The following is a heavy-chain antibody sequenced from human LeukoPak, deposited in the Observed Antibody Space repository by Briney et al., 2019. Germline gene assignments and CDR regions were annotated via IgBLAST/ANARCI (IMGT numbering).Heavy chain of an antibody. Sequence: GGSLRLSCAASGFTFSSYGMSWVRQAPGKGLEWVSAIGGRDGGTYYAGSVKGRFTISRENAKNSLYLQMNSLTAGDTAVYYCAGAGSETQWRAFDFWGQGALVTVFS. CDR3: AGAGSETQWRAFDF. V-gene: IGHV3-23*01. D-gene: IGHD6-19*01. CDR1: GFTFSSYG. J-gene: IGHJ4*02. CDR2: IGGRDGGT.